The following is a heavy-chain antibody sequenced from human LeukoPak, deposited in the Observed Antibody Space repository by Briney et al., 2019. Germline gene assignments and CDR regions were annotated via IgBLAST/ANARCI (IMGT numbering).Heavy chain of an antibody. CDR3: ARGGEILDY. CDR1: DFIVSDSH. Sequence: PGGSLRLSCAATDFIVSDSHMSWVRQAPGRGLEWVSVIFGADTTFYADSVKGRFTISRDNLQNTVYLQMNSLRDDDTAVYYCARGGEILDYWGQGTQVTVSS. J-gene: IGHJ4*02. D-gene: IGHD3-16*01. V-gene: IGHV3-53*01. CDR2: IFGADTT.